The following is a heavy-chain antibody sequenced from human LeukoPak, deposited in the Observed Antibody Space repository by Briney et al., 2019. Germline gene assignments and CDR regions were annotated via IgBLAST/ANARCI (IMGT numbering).Heavy chain of an antibody. CDR1: GYSISSGYY. Sequence: SETLSLTCTVSGYSISSGYYWGWIRQPPGKGLEWIGSIYHSGSTYYNPSLKSRVTISVDTSKNQFSLKLSSVTAADTAVYYCARDKTGATTFHYYYYYYMDVWGKGTTVTVSS. CDR3: ARDKTGATTFHYYYYYYMDV. V-gene: IGHV4-38-2*02. D-gene: IGHD1-26*01. J-gene: IGHJ6*03. CDR2: IYHSGST.